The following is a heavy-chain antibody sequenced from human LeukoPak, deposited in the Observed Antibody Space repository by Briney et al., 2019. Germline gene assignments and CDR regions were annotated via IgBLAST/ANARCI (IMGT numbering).Heavy chain of an antibody. CDR1: GYTFSNFG. J-gene: IGHJ6*03. V-gene: IGHV1-18*01. D-gene: IGHD1-26*01. CDR2: ISTYSGTT. CDR3: ARSGGYYFYMDV. Sequence: ASVKVSCKASGYTFSNFGISWVRQAPGQGLEWMGWISTYSGTTNYAHNLQGRLTMTTDTSTSTAYMELRNLKSDDTAVYYCARSGGYYFYMDVWGKGTTVTVSS.